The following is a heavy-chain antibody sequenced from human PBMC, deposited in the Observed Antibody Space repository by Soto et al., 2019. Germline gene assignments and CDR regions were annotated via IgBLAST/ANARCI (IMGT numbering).Heavy chain of an antibody. CDR1: GFTFSSYA. D-gene: IGHD3-10*01. CDR2: ISGSGGST. V-gene: IGHV3-23*01. CDR3: AALPITMVRGVIIGDYYYYGMDV. J-gene: IGHJ6*02. Sequence: GGSLRLSCAASGFTFSSYAMSWVRQAPGKGLEWVSAISGSGGSTYYADSVKGRFTISRDNSKNTLYLQMNSLRAEDTAVYYCAALPITMVRGVIIGDYYYYGMDVWGQGTTVTVSS.